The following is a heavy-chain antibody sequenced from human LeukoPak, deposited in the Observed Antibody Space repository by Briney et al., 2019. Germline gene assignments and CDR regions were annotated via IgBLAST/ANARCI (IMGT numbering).Heavy chain of an antibody. V-gene: IGHV1-18*01. Sequence: ASVKVSCKASGYTFTSYGISWVRQAPGQGLEWMGWISAYNGNTNYAQKLQGRVTMTTDTSTSTAYMELRSLRSDDTAVYYCARDPNCSGCWCQSDFWGQGTLVTVSS. CDR2: ISAYNGNT. J-gene: IGHJ4*02. CDR1: GYTFTSYG. D-gene: IGHD2-15*01. CDR3: ARDPNCSGCWCQSDF.